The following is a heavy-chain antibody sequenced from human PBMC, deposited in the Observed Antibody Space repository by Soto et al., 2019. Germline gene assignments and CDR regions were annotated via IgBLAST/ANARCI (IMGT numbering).Heavy chain of an antibody. Sequence: GGSLRLSCAASGFIFTNYAMDWVRQAPGKGLEWVSVIGGRGNSAYYADSVQGRFTISRDNSKNTLSLQMSSLTADDTAIYYCVREGRGSFDFWGRGTMVTVSS. CDR3: VREGRGSFDF. J-gene: IGHJ3*01. CDR2: IGGRGNSA. V-gene: IGHV3-23*01. D-gene: IGHD5-12*01. CDR1: GFIFTNYA.